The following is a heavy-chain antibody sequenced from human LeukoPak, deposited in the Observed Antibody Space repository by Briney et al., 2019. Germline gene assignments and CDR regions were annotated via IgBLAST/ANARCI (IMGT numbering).Heavy chain of an antibody. J-gene: IGHJ4*02. CDR3: AKEGGSGWTHINHFDY. D-gene: IGHD6-19*01. CDR2: IFGGGTT. V-gene: IGHV4-4*07. CDR1: GESINSHH. Sequence: SETLSLTCTVSGESINSHHWSWIRQPAGKGLEWVGRIFGGGTTNYNSSLKSRVTMSQDTSKNQFSLKMSSVTAADTAVYYCAKEGGSGWTHINHFDYWGQGLLVIVSS.